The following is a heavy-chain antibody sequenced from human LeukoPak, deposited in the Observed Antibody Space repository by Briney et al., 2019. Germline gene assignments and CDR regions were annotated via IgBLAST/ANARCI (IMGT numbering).Heavy chain of an antibody. CDR2: INQDGSEK. J-gene: IGHJ4*02. V-gene: IGHV3-7*04. CDR1: GFTFSNHW. D-gene: IGHD2-8*02. CDR3: VRGTGY. Sequence: GGSLRLSCVASGFTFSNHWMNWVRQAPGKGLECVANINQDGSEKNYVDSVKGRFTISRDNAKNSPYLQMNSLRVEDTAVYYCVRGTGYWGQGTLVTVSS.